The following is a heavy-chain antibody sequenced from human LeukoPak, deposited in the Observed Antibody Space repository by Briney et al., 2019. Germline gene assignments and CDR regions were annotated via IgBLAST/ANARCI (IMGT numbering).Heavy chain of an antibody. J-gene: IGHJ5*02. CDR1: GGSISSYY. D-gene: IGHD2-15*01. Sequence: SETLPLTCTVSGGSISSYYWSWIRQPPGKGLEWIGYIYYSGSTNYNPSLKSRVTISVDTSKNQFSLKLGSVTAADTAVYYCARHYCSGGSCSSNWFDPWGQGTLVTVSS. V-gene: IGHV4-59*08. CDR2: IYYSGST. CDR3: ARHYCSGGSCSSNWFDP.